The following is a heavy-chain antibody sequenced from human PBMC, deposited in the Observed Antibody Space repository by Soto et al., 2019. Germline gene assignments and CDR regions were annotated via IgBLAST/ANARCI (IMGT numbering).Heavy chain of an antibody. J-gene: IGHJ6*02. CDR2: ISFDGTNK. CDR3: AREMIPMIMGGMSAMDV. D-gene: IGHD3-22*01. V-gene: IGHV3-30*04. CDR1: KFTFASYV. Sequence: QVQLVESGGGVVQPERSQRLSCTASKFTFASYVVHWVRQAPGEGLEWVALISFDGTNKYYADSVKGRFTISRDNSKNTMYLQMNSLRPEDTAVYYCAREMIPMIMGGMSAMDVWGQGTTVTVS.